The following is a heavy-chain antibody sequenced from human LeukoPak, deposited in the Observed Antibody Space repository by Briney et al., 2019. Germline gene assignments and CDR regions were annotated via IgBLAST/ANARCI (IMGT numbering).Heavy chain of an antibody. CDR3: ARGGCSGGSCYSPRRDYGMDV. D-gene: IGHD2-15*01. CDR1: GGTFSSYA. V-gene: IGHV1-69*13. J-gene: IGHJ6*04. Sequence: ASVKVSCKASGGTFSSYAISWVRQAPGQGLERMGGIIPIFGTANYAQKFQGRVTITADESTSTAYMELSSLRSEDTAVYYCARGGCSGGSCYSPRRDYGMDVWGKGTTVTVSS. CDR2: IIPIFGTA.